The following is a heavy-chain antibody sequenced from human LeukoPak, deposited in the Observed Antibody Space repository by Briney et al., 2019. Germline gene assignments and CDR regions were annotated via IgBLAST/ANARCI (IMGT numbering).Heavy chain of an antibody. CDR3: ARIGPPVTSLN. CDR1: GFTFSSYC. V-gene: IGHV3-74*01. CDR2: INTDGSST. D-gene: IGHD4-17*01. J-gene: IGHJ4*02. Sequence: GGSLRLSCAASGFTFSSYCMHWVRQAPGKGLVWVSRINTDGSSTSYADSVKGRFTISRDNAKNTLYLQMNSLRAEDTSVYYCARIGPPVTSLNWGQGTLVTVSS.